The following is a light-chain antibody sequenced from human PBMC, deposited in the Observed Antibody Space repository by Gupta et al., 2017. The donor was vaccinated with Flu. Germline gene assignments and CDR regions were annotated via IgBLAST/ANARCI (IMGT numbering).Light chain of an antibody. CDR3: SSYTSSSTVV. Sequence: QSALTQPASVSGSPGQSIPLSCTGTSSDVGGYNYVSWYQQHPGKAPKLMIYEVSNRPSGVSNRFSCSKSGNTASLTISGLQAEDEADYYCSSYTSSSTVVFGGGTKLTVL. J-gene: IGLJ2*01. CDR1: SSDVGGYNY. V-gene: IGLV2-14*01. CDR2: EVS.